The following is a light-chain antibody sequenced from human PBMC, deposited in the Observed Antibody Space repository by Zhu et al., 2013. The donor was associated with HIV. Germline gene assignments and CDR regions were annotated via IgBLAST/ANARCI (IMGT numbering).Light chain of an antibody. V-gene: IGLV1-51*01. J-gene: IGLJ3*02. CDR3: ATWDSSLSAGV. Sequence: QSVLTQPPSVSAAPGQKVTISCSGSSSNIGSNYVSWYQQLPGTAPKLLIYDNNKRPSGIPDRFSGSKSGTSATLGITGLQTGDEADYYCATWDSSLSAGVFGGGTKLTVL. CDR1: SSNIGSNY. CDR2: DNN.